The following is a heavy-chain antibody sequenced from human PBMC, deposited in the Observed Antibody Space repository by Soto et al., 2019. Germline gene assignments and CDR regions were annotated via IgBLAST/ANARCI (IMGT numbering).Heavy chain of an antibody. CDR2: INAGNGNT. V-gene: IGHV1-3*01. J-gene: IGHJ6*02. CDR3: ARSIRAAVAGFYGMDV. CDR1: GYTFTSYA. D-gene: IGHD6-19*01. Sequence: ASVKVSCKASGYTFTSYAMHWVRQAPGQRLEWMGWINAGNGNTNYAQKLQGRVTMTTDTSTSTAYMELRSLRSDDTAVYYCARSIRAAVAGFYGMDVWGQGTTVTVSS.